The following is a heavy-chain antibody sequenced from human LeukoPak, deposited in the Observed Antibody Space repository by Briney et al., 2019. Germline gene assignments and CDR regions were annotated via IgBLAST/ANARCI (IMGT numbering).Heavy chain of an antibody. CDR1: GGSISSGSYY. J-gene: IGHJ6*03. V-gene: IGHV4-61*01. CDR2: IYYSGST. CDR3: ARSNTYGSGTYYMDV. D-gene: IGHD3-10*01. Sequence: SETLSLTCTVSGGSISSGSYYWSWIRQPPGKGLEWIGYIYYSGSTNYNPSLKSRVTISVDTSKNQFSLKLSSVTAADTAVYYCARSNTYGSGTYYMDVWGKGTTVTVSS.